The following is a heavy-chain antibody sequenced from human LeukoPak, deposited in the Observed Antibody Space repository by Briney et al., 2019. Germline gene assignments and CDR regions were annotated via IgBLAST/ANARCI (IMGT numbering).Heavy chain of an antibody. CDR1: GFTFSSYG. D-gene: IGHD2-15*01. CDR2: IRYDGSNK. Sequence: GGSLRLSCAASGFTFSSYGMHWVRQAPGKGLEWVAFIRYDGSNKYYADSVKGRFTISRDNSKNTLYLQMNSLRAEDTAVYYCARDTEIDRYCSGGSCYSDAFDIWGQGTMVTVSS. J-gene: IGHJ3*02. CDR3: ARDTEIDRYCSGGSCYSDAFDI. V-gene: IGHV3-30*02.